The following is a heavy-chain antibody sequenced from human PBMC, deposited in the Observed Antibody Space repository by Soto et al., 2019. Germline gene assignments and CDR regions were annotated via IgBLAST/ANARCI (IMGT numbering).Heavy chain of an antibody. CDR3: AAGSGLRAYCGGDCAFDI. CDR1: GFTFTSSA. D-gene: IGHD2-21*02. Sequence: SVKVSCKASGFTFTSSAVQWVRQARGQHLEWIGWIVVGSGNTNYAQKFQERVTITRDMSTSTAYMELSSLRSEDTAVYYCAAGSGLRAYCGGDCAFDIWGQGTMVTVSS. V-gene: IGHV1-58*01. J-gene: IGHJ3*02. CDR2: IVVGSGNT.